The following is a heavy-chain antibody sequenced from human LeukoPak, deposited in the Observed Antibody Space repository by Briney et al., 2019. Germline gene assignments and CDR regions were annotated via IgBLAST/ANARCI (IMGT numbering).Heavy chain of an antibody. CDR3: AREGYYYGSSGYL. D-gene: IGHD3-22*01. Sequence: PSETLSLTCTVSGGSISSGGYYWSWIRQPPGKGLEWIGYIYHSGSTYYNPSLKSRVTISVDRSKNQFSLKLSSMTAADTAVYYCAREGYYYGSSGYLWGQGTLVTVSS. J-gene: IGHJ5*02. V-gene: IGHV4-30-2*01. CDR2: IYHSGST. CDR1: GGSISSGGYY.